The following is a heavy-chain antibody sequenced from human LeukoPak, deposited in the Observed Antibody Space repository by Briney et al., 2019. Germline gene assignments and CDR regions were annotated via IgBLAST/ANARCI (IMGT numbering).Heavy chain of an antibody. D-gene: IGHD5-18*01. CDR1: GFTVTTHY. V-gene: IGHV3-64*01. Sequence: GGSLRLSCAASGFTVTTHYMTWVRQAPGKGLEYVSAISSNGGSTYYANSVKGRFTISRDDPKNTLYLQMGSLRAEDMAVYYCARVGRGYSYGYLGLDYWGQGTLVTVSS. CDR3: ARVGRGYSYGYLGLDY. J-gene: IGHJ4*02. CDR2: ISSNGGST.